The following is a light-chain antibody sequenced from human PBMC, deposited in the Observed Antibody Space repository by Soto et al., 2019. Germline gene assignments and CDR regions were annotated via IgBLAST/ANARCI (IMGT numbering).Light chain of an antibody. CDR2: EAS. J-gene: IGKJ1*01. CDR3: QHYDTYSPMWT. Sequence: DIQLAQSPSTLSASVGDRITITCRATQSINWLAWYQQKPGKDPKLLIFEASRLESGVPSRFSGSGSGTEFTLTICSLQPDDFGTYYCQHYDTYSPMWTFGQGTKVDVK. CDR1: QSINW. V-gene: IGKV1-5*03.